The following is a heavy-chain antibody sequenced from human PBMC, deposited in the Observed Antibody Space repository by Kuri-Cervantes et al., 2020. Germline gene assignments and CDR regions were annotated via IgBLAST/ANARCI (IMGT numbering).Heavy chain of an antibody. CDR1: GGTLSSYA. D-gene: IGHD3-10*01. V-gene: IGHV1-69*05. J-gene: IGHJ6*03. CDR2: IIPIFGTA. Sequence: SVKVSCKASGGTLSSYAISWVRQAPGQGLEWMAGIIPIFGTANYAQKFQGRVTITTDESTSTAYMELSSLRSEDTAVYYCARGLSLIGRMVRGVSYYMDVWGNGTTVTVSS. CDR3: ARGLSLIGRMVRGVSYYMDV.